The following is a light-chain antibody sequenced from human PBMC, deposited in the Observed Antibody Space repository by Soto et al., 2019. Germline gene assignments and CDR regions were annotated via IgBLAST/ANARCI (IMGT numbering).Light chain of an antibody. Sequence: DIHLPQSPSFLSAAVGDRVTITCRASQGISNNLAWYQQKPREPPTLLIYSESTLHSGVPSRFSGSGSGTEFTLTISSLQPEDFATYYCQQVKSYPRTFGGGTKVEIK. V-gene: IGKV1-9*01. CDR1: QGISNN. CDR2: SES. CDR3: QQVKSYPRT. J-gene: IGKJ4*01.